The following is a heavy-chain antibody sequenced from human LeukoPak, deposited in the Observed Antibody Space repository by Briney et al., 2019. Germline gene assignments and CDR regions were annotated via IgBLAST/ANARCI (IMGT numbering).Heavy chain of an antibody. J-gene: IGHJ4*02. CDR1: GFTFSSYA. CDR2: IYSGGST. V-gene: IGHV3-53*01. Sequence: PGGSLRLSCAASGFTFSSYAMSWVRQAPGKGLEWVSVIYSGGSTYYADSVKGRFTISRDNSKNTLYLQMNSLRAEDTAVYYCARDLWAGTHSLYASWGQGTLVTVSS. CDR3: ARDLWAGTHSLYAS. D-gene: IGHD3-16*01.